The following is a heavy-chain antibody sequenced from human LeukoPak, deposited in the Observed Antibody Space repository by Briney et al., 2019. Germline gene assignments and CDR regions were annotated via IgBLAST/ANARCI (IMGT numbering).Heavy chain of an antibody. V-gene: IGHV3-48*02. Sequence: GGSLRLSCVVSGFTFSNYSMNWVRQAPGKGLEWVSYISSRSSSIYYLDSVKGRFTISRDNAKNSLYLQMNSLRDEDTAVYYCARVIRRFGEFSSDYWGQGTLVAVSS. CDR3: ARVIRRFGEFSSDY. CDR2: ISSRSSSI. CDR1: GFTFSNYS. D-gene: IGHD3-10*01. J-gene: IGHJ4*02.